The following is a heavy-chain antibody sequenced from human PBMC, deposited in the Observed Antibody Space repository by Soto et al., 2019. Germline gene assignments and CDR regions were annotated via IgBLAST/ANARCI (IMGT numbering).Heavy chain of an antibody. V-gene: IGHV1-3*01. CDR3: ARNSYISGDDDSYYFDY. Sequence: ASVKVSCKASGYTFTRYAMHWVRQAPGQRPEWMGWINPGNGDTKYSEKLQGRVTFTRDTSATTIYMELSSLRSEDTALYYCARNSYISGDDDSYYFDYLGQGTPVTVSS. CDR2: INPGNGDT. J-gene: IGHJ4*02. CDR1: GYTFTRYA. D-gene: IGHD2-21*02.